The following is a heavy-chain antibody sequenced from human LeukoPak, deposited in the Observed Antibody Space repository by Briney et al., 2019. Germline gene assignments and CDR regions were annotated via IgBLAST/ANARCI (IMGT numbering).Heavy chain of an antibody. CDR1: GYTFTSFH. V-gene: IGHV1-3*04. CDR3: ARKSTNAGGGFDY. Sequence: ASVKVSCKTSGYTFTSFHVHWVRQAPGQGLEWMGWINTGNDHTRYSPKFQGRVTVAMDTSATTAYMELNSLTSEDTAVYYCARKSTNAGGGFDYWGQGTLVAVSS. J-gene: IGHJ4*02. D-gene: IGHD2-8*01. CDR2: INTGNDHT.